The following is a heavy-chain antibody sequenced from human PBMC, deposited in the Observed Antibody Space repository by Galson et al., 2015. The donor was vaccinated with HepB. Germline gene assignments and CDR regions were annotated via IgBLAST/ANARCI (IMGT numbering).Heavy chain of an antibody. CDR3: ARGTAAVLSGNYKSYAMDA. Sequence: SLRLSCAASGFTVSDNYMNWVRQAPGKGLEWVSVIYSGGSTYYADSLKGRFTISRDTSKNTLYLQMNSLRTEDTAVYYCARGTAAVLSGNYKSYAMDAWGQGTTVTVSS. CDR1: GFTVSDNY. V-gene: IGHV3-66*02. J-gene: IGHJ6*02. D-gene: IGHD1-26*01. CDR2: IYSGGST.